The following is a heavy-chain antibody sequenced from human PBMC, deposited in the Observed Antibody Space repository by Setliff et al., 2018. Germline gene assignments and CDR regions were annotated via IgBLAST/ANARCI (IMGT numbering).Heavy chain of an antibody. Sequence: ASETLSLTCTVSGGSISSGGYYWSWIRQPPGKGLEWIGSIYYSGSTYYNPSLKSRVTISVDTSKNQFSLNLSSVTAADTAVYYCARLGGSSTSGGFYYFYYYMDVWGKGTTVTVSS. V-gene: IGHV4-39*01. CDR1: GGSISSGGYY. D-gene: IGHD2-2*01. J-gene: IGHJ6*03. CDR2: IYYSGST. CDR3: ARLGGSSTSGGFYYFYYYMDV.